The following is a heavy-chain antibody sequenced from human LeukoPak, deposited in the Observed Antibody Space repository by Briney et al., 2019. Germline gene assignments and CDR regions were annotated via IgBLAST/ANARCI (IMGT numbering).Heavy chain of an antibody. D-gene: IGHD4-17*01. V-gene: IGHV3-53*01. CDR2: TYSGGST. Sequence: GGSRRLSSAASVFTVSSNYMSCVRQAPGKGLEWVSVTYSGGSTYYADTVKGRFTISRDNSKNTLYLQMNSLRAEDTAVYYCARALRTKYGDSYYFDYWGQGTLFTVSS. CDR3: ARALRTKYGDSYYFDY. J-gene: IGHJ4*02. CDR1: VFTVSSNY.